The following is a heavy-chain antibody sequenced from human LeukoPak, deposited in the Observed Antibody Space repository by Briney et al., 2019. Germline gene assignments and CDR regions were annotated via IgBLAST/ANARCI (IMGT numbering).Heavy chain of an antibody. Sequence: SETLSLTCAVYGGSFSGYYWSWIRQPPGKGLEWIGEINHSGSTNYNPSLKSRVTISVDTSKNQFSLKLSSVTAADTAVYYCARRGPRDWYFDLWGRGTLVTVSS. CDR3: ARRGPRDWYFDL. J-gene: IGHJ2*01. CDR1: GGSFSGYY. V-gene: IGHV4-34*01. CDR2: INHSGST.